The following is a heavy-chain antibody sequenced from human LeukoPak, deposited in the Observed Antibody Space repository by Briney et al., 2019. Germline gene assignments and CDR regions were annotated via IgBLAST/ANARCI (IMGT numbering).Heavy chain of an antibody. D-gene: IGHD3-10*01. CDR2: LRYDGNNQ. CDR3: AKDRDGSGSYRYYFDY. CDR1: GFTFGNYA. J-gene: IGHJ4*02. Sequence: GGSLRLSCAASGFTFGNYAMHWVRQAPGKGLEWVAFLRYDGNNQNYQASVKDRFSISRDNSKNTLYLQMNSLRPEDTAVYYCAKDRDGSGSYRYYFDYWGQGTLVTVSS. V-gene: IGHV3-30*02.